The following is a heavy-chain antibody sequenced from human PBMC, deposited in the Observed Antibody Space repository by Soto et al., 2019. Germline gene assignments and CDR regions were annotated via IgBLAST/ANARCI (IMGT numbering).Heavy chain of an antibody. V-gene: IGHV3-53*01. Sequence: HPGVSLRLSCAASRLPVCSSYVTWVRKAPGKGLEWVSVIYSGGDTYYADPVKGRFTISGDNFKNTLYLQMNSLRAEDTAVYYCARGGSSSSAGVYWGQGTLVTVSS. CDR2: IYSGGDT. CDR1: RLPVCSSY. CDR3: ARGGSSSSAGVY. D-gene: IGHD6-6*01. J-gene: IGHJ4*02.